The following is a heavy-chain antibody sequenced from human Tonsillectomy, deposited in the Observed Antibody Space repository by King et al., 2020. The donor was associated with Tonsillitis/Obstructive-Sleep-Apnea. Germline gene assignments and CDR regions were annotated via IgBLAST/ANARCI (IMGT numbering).Heavy chain of an antibody. Sequence: VQLVESGGVVVQPGGSLRLSCAASGFTFDDYTMHWVRQAPGKGLEWVSLISWDGGSTYYADSVKGRFTISRDNSKNSLYLQMNSLRTEDTALYYCAKDMFRYCSGGSCYSFDYWGQGTLVTVSS. D-gene: IGHD2-15*01. V-gene: IGHV3-43*01. CDR1: GFTFDDYT. CDR3: AKDMFRYCSGGSCYSFDY. CDR2: ISWDGGST. J-gene: IGHJ4*02.